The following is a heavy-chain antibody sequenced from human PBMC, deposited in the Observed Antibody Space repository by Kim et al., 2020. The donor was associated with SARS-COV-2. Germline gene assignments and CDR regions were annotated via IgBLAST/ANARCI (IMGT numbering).Heavy chain of an antibody. CDR2: IRSKAYGGTT. CDR3: TRVGYYGSWSYYKLPPKYGMDV. V-gene: IGHV3-49*04. Sequence: GGSLRLSCTASGFTFGDYAMSWVRQAPGKGLEWVGFIRSKAYGGTTEYAASVKGRFTISRDDHKSISYLQMNSLKTEDTAGYYCTRVGYYGSWSYYKLPPKYGMDVWGQGTPVTVS. J-gene: IGHJ6*02. D-gene: IGHD3-10*01. CDR1: GFTFGDYA.